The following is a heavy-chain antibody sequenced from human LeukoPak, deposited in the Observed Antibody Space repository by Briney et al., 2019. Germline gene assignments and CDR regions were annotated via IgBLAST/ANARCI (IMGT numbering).Heavy chain of an antibody. D-gene: IGHD6-13*01. V-gene: IGHV4-31*03. CDR1: GGSISSGGYY. CDR2: IYYSGST. CDR3: ARGGQQLGYYFDY. Sequence: SQTLSLTCTVSGGSISSGGYYWSWIRQHPGKGLEWIGYIYYSGSTYYNPSLKSRVTILVDTSKNQFSLKLSSVTAADTAVYYCARGGQQLGYYFDYWGQGTLVTVSS. J-gene: IGHJ4*02.